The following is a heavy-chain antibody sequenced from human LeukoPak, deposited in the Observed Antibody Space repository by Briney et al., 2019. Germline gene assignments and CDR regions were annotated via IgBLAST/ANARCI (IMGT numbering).Heavy chain of an antibody. CDR2: INPNSGGT. Sequence: ASVKVSCKASGYTFTGYYMHWVRQAPGQGLEWMGWINPNSGGTNYAQKFQGRVTMTRDTSIGIAYMELRRPRSDDTAVYYCARGSRGMDVWGQGTTVTVSS. CDR1: GYTFTGYY. CDR3: ARGSRGMDV. J-gene: IGHJ6*02. V-gene: IGHV1-2*02.